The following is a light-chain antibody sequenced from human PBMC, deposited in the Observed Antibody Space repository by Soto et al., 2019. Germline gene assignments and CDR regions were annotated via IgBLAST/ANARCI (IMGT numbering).Light chain of an antibody. Sequence: EIVLTQSPGTLSLSPGERATLSCRASQSVSSSYLAWYPQKPGQAPRLLIYGASSRATGIPDRFSGSGSGTDVTLTISRLEPEDFAVYYCQQYGSSRTFGQGTKVEIK. J-gene: IGKJ1*01. V-gene: IGKV3-20*01. CDR1: QSVSSSY. CDR2: GAS. CDR3: QQYGSSRT.